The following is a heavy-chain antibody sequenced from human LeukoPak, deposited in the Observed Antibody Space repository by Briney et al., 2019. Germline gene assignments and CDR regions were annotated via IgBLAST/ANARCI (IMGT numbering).Heavy chain of an antibody. CDR2: ISAYNGNT. Sequence: EASVKVSCKASGYTFTSYGISWVRQAPGQGLEWMGWISAYNGNTNYAQKLQGRVTMTTDTSTSTAYMELRSLRSDDTAVYYCARGPAAHGSAYFDYWGQGTLVTVSS. D-gene: IGHD3-10*01. CDR3: ARGPAAHGSAYFDY. V-gene: IGHV1-18*01. J-gene: IGHJ4*02. CDR1: GYTFTSYG.